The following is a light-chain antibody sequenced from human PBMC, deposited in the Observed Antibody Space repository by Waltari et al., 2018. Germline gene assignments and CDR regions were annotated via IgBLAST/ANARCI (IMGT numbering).Light chain of an antibody. J-gene: IGLJ2*01. CDR1: SSDVGSYNL. V-gene: IGLV2-23*01. Sequence: QSALTQPASVSGSPGQSITISCTGTSSDVGSYNLVSWYQQHPGKAPKLMFYEVSKWPSGVYNRFSGSKSGNTASLTISGLQAEDEADYYCCSYAGSSTLLFGGGTKVTVL. CDR3: CSYAGSSTLL. CDR2: EVS.